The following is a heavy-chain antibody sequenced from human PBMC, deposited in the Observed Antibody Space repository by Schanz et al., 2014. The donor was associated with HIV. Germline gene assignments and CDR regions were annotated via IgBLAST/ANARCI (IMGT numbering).Heavy chain of an antibody. J-gene: IGHJ6*02. Sequence: EVQLVESGGALVQPGGSLSLSCVASGFTFSGYWMHLVRQAPGEGLVWVSRINSDGSSTTYADYVKGRFTISRDNAKNTLYLQMNSLRAEDTAVYYCARDYRYLQEYHYGMDVWGQGTTVSVS. CDR1: GFTFSGYW. V-gene: IGHV3-74*01. D-gene: IGHD3-9*01. CDR2: INSDGSST. CDR3: ARDYRYLQEYHYGMDV.